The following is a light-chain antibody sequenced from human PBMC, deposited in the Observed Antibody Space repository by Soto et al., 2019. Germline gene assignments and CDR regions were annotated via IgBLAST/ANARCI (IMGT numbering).Light chain of an antibody. Sequence: DIQMTQSPSNLSASVGDRVTITCRASQSISSWLAWYQKKPGKAPHLLIYKASSLQLEVPSRFSGSGSGTEFTLTINSLQPDDFATYYCQQYNTNPWTFGQGTKLEIK. V-gene: IGKV1-5*03. CDR2: KAS. CDR1: QSISSW. CDR3: QQYNTNPWT. J-gene: IGKJ1*01.